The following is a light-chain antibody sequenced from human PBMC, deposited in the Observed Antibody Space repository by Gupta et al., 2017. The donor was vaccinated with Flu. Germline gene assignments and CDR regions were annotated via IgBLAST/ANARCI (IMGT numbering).Light chain of an antibody. Sequence: EIVMTQSPATLSVSPGERATLSCRASQSVRSNLAWYKQKPGQAPRLLIYGASTRDTGIPARFSGSGSGREFTLTISSRQSEDFAVYYCQQHNNWPPFSFGQGTKLEIK. CDR2: GAS. CDR1: QSVRSN. CDR3: QQHNNWPPFS. V-gene: IGKV3-15*01. J-gene: IGKJ2*03.